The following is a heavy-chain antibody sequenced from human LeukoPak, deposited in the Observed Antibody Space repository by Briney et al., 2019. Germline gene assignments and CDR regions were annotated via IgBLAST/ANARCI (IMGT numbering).Heavy chain of an antibody. V-gene: IGHV3-23*01. J-gene: IGHJ3*02. CDR1: GFTFSSYA. D-gene: IGHD5-12*01. CDR2: ISGSGGST. CDR3: ARRGYSGYKTQYAFDI. Sequence: PGGSLRLSCAASGFTFSSYAMSWVRQAPGKGLEWVSAISGSGGSTYYADSVKGRFTISRDNSKNTLYLQMNSLRAEDTAVYYCARRGYSGYKTQYAFDIWGQGTMVTVSS.